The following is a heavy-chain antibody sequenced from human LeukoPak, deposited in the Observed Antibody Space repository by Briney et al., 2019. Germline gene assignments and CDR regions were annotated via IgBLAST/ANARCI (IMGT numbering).Heavy chain of an antibody. CDR1: GGTFSSYA. D-gene: IGHD3-10*01. V-gene: IGHV1-69*01. CDR3: ARDYYGSGSYYNYYYYYYMDV. J-gene: IGHJ6*03. Sequence: SVKVSCKASGGTFSSYAISWVRQAPGQGLEWMGGIIPILGTANYAQKFQGRVTITADESTSTAYMELSSLRSEDTAVYYCARDYYGSGSYYNYYYYYYMDVWGKGTTVTVSS. CDR2: IIPILGTA.